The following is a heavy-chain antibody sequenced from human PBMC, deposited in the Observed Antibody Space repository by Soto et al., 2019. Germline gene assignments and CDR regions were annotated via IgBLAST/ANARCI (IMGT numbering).Heavy chain of an antibody. V-gene: IGHV4-59*01. D-gene: IGHD4-17*01. CDR2: FFHTGTA. Sequence: QVELQESGPGLVKPLETLSLTCSVSGDDMSRSYWSWIRQSPGKGLEWIGYFFHTGTALYNPSLKSRVTMSVDRSKNQFSLKLDSVSAADTAVYFCVRNYGGNSQFFDLWGPGTLVTVSA. CDR3: VRNYGGNSQFFDL. J-gene: IGHJ2*01. CDR1: GDDMSRSY.